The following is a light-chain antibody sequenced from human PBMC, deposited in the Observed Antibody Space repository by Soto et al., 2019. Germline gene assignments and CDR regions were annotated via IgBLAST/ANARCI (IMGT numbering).Light chain of an antibody. CDR2: EVS. V-gene: IGLV2-14*01. Sequence: QSALTQPASVSGSPGQSITISCTGTSSDIGDYNYVSWYQQHPGKAPKLMLYEVSNRPSGISSRFSGSKSGNTASLTISGLQAEDEADYYCSSYTSSSTWVFGGGTKVTVL. CDR1: SSDIGDYNY. CDR3: SSYTSSSTWV. J-gene: IGLJ3*02.